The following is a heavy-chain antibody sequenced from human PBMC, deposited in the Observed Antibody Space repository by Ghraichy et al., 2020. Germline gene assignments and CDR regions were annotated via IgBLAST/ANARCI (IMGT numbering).Heavy chain of an antibody. CDR2: ISSSGSTI. V-gene: IGHV3-48*03. Sequence: GESLNISCAASGFTFSSYEMNWVRQAPGKGLEWVSYISSSGSTIYYADSVKGRFTISRDNAKNSLYLQMNSLRAEDTAVYYCARGDYYDSSGYYTSWFDPWGQGTLVTVSS. D-gene: IGHD3-22*01. CDR1: GFTFSSYE. J-gene: IGHJ5*02. CDR3: ARGDYYDSSGYYTSWFDP.